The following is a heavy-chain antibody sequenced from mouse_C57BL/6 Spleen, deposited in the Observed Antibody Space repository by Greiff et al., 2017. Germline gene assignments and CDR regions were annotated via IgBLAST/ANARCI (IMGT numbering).Heavy chain of an antibody. D-gene: IGHD2-4*01. CDR1: GYTFTSYT. V-gene: IGHV1-4*01. Sequence: QVQLQQSGAELARPGASVKMSCTASGYTFTSYTMHWVKQRPGQGLEWIGYINPSSGYTKYNQKFKDKATLTADKSTSTAYMQLSSLTSEDSAVYYCARPYDYEDYYAMDYWGQGTSVTVSS. J-gene: IGHJ4*01. CDR2: INPSSGYT. CDR3: ARPYDYEDYYAMDY.